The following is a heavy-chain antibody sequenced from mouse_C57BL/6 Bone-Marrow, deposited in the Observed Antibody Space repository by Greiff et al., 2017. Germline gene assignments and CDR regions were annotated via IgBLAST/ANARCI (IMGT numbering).Heavy chain of an antibody. V-gene: IGHV1-64*01. CDR3: AGQLRLPHYYAMDY. J-gene: IGHJ4*01. Sequence: VQLQQPGAELVKPGASVKLSCKASGYTFTSYWMHWVKQRPGQGLEWIGMIHPNSGSTNYNEKFKSKATLTVDKSSSTAYMQLSSLTSEDSAVYYCAGQLRLPHYYAMDYWGQGTSVTVYS. D-gene: IGHD3-2*02. CDR1: GYTFTSYW. CDR2: IHPNSGST.